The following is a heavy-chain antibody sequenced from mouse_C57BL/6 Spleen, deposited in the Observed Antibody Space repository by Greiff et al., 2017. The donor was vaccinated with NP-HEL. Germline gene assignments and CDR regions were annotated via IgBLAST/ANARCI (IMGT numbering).Heavy chain of an antibody. J-gene: IGHJ3*01. CDR3: AREIITTVVATKAWFAY. CDR1: GFTFSSYG. CDR2: ISSGGSYT. V-gene: IGHV5-6*02. Sequence: DVKLVESGGDLVKPGGSLKLSCAASGFTFSSYGMSWVRQTPDKRLEWVATISSGGSYTYYPDSVKGRFTISRDNAKNTLYLQMSSLKSEDTAMYYCAREIITTVVATKAWFAYWGQGTLVTVSA. D-gene: IGHD1-1*01.